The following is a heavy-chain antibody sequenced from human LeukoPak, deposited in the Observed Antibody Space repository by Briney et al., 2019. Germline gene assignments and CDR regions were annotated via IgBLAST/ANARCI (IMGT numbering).Heavy chain of an antibody. Sequence: QPGGSLRLSCAASGFIFSSHGMHWVRQAPGKGLEWVAVISYDGSSEYYADSVQGRFIISRDNSKNTLFLQMNSLRPEDTAVYYCARSTFGGIIVIGDYWGQGTLVTVS. J-gene: IGHJ4*02. CDR1: GFIFSSHG. CDR2: ISYDGSSE. CDR3: ARSTFGGIIVIGDY. D-gene: IGHD3-16*02. V-gene: IGHV3-30*03.